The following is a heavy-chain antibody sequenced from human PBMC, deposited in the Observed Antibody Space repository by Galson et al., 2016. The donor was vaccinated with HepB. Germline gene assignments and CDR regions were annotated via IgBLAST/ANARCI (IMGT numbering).Heavy chain of an antibody. J-gene: IGHJ4*02. V-gene: IGHV4-4*02. CDR3: ARVDYTRGWVIDY. CDR2: IYHTGTT. D-gene: IGHD6-19*01. CDR1: GGSISDNKW. Sequence: ETLSLTCAVSGGSISDNKWWTWVRQPPGKGLEWIGEIYHTGTTSYNPSLKSRLTLSVDRATNQFPLSLSSVTAADTALYYCARVDYTRGWVIDYWGQGALVTVSS.